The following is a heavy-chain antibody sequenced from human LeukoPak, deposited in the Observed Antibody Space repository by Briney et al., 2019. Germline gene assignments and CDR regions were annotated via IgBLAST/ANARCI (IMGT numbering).Heavy chain of an antibody. V-gene: IGHV4-30-2*01. CDR3: ASLTYYYGMDV. CDR1: GGSISSGGYS. Sequence: SETLSLTCAVSGGSISSGGYSWSWIRQPPGKGLEWIGYIYHSGSTYYNPSLKSRVTISVDRSKNQFSLKLSSVTAADTAVYYCASLTYYYGMDVWGQGTTVTVSS. J-gene: IGHJ6*02. CDR2: IYHSGST.